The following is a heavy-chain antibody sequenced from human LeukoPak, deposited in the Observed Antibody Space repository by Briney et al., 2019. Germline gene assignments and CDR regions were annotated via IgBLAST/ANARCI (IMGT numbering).Heavy chain of an antibody. J-gene: IGHJ3*02. CDR1: GFTFDDYA. Sequence: GGSLRLSCAAAGFTFDDYAMHWVRQAPGKGLEWVSIISSDGGSTYYADSVKGRFTISRDNSKNSLYLQMNSLRAEDTALYYCARDQDYDYVWGSYRYNAFDIWGQGTMVTVSS. CDR3: ARDQDYDYVWGSYRYNAFDI. D-gene: IGHD3-16*02. CDR2: ISSDGGST. V-gene: IGHV3-43D*03.